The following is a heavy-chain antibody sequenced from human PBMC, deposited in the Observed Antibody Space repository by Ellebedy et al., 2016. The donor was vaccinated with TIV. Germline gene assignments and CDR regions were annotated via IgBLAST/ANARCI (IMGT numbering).Heavy chain of an antibody. CDR3: ASRPAQDSYYGVFDY. CDR2: IKSDGSEE. V-gene: IGHV3-7*03. D-gene: IGHD3-10*01. Sequence: GESLKISCAASGFIFGNYWMTWVRQAPGKGPEWVANIKSDGSEEYYLDSVKGRFTISRDNAKKSLFLQMSGLTSEDTAVYYCASRPAQDSYYGVFDYWGQGTLVTVSS. CDR1: GFIFGNYW. J-gene: IGHJ4*02.